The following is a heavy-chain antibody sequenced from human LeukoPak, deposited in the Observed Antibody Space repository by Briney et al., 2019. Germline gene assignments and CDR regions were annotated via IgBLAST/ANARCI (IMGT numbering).Heavy chain of an antibody. CDR2: ISSSGSTI. J-gene: IGHJ4*02. CDR3: TTGRGSYSFLYFDY. V-gene: IGHV3-11*01. CDR1: GFTFSDYY. Sequence: GGSLRLSCAASGFTFSDYYMSWIRQAPGKGLEWVSYISSSGSTIYYADSVKGRFTISRDNAKNSLYLQMNSLKTEDTAVYYCTTGRGSYSFLYFDYWGQGTLVTVSS. D-gene: IGHD1-26*01.